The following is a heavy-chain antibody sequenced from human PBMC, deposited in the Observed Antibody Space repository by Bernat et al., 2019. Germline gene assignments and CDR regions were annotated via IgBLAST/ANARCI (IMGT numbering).Heavy chain of an antibody. D-gene: IGHD2-2*02. J-gene: IGHJ3*02. V-gene: IGHV3-15*01. Sequence: EVLLVESGGGLVKPGGSLRLSCAASGFSFTNAWMSWVRQAPGMGLEWVGRIKSKADGATTDYAAPVNGRCTIPRDDSKNILYLQMNSLKTEDTAVYYCTPERCSSTRCYSPNAFDIWGQGTTVTVSS. CDR1: GFSFTNAW. CDR2: IKSKADGATT. CDR3: TPERCSSTRCYSPNAFDI.